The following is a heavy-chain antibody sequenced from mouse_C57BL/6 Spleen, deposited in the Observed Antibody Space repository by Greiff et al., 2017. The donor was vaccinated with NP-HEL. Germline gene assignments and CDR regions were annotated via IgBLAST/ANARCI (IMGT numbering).Heavy chain of an antibody. CDR1: GYTFTSYW. CDR2: IHPNSGST. V-gene: IGHV1-64*01. CDR3: ARSYDGYYIYFDY. Sequence: QVQLQQSGAELVKPGASVKLSCKASGYTFTSYWMHWVKQRPGQGLEWIGMIHPNSGSTNYNEKFKSKATLTVDKSSSTAYMQLSSLTSEDSAVYYCARSYDGYYIYFDYWGQGTTLTVSS. D-gene: IGHD2-3*01. J-gene: IGHJ2*01.